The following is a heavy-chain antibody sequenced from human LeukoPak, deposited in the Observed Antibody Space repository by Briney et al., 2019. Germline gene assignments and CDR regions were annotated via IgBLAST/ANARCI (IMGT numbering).Heavy chain of an antibody. D-gene: IGHD3-3*01. V-gene: IGHV4-34*01. Sequence: PSETLSLTCAISDEPFSGYYWGWIRQPPGKGLELIGEINRNGNTDYNPSLKSRVSMSIDTSKNQLSLNLISATAADTAVYYCARLVPERFFQLNPEGYYDYWGQGTLVTVSS. CDR2: INRNGNT. CDR3: ARLVPERFFQLNPEGYYDY. J-gene: IGHJ4*02. CDR1: DEPFSGYY.